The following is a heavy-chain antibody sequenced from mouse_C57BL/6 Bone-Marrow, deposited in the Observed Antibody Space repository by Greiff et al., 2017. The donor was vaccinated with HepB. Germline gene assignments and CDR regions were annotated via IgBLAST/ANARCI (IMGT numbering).Heavy chain of an antibody. D-gene: IGHD4-1*01. Sequence: VKLQESGPGLVKPSQSLFLTCSITGFPITSGYYWIWIRQSPGKPLEWMGYITHSGETFYNPSLQSPISITRETSKNQFFLQLNSVTTEDTAMYYCAGVTGTGWFAYWGQGTLVTVSA. V-gene: IGHV12-3*01. CDR2: ITHSGET. CDR1: GFPITSGYY. CDR3: AGVTGTGWFAY. J-gene: IGHJ3*01.